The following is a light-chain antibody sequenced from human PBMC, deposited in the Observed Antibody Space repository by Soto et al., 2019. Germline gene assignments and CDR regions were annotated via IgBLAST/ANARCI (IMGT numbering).Light chain of an antibody. CDR1: QSVASN. CDR3: QQYHNWPPQYT. CDR2: GAS. Sequence: EIVMTQSPASLSVSPGDGATLSCRASQSVASNVAWYQQKPGQGPRLLIHGASTRAVGVPARFSGSGSRTEFTLTISSLQSEDFAVYYCQQYHNWPPQYTFGQGTKLQIK. V-gene: IGKV3-15*01. J-gene: IGKJ2*01.